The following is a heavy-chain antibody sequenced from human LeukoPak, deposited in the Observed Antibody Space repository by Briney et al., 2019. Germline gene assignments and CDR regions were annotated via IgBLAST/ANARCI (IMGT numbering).Heavy chain of an antibody. D-gene: IGHD6-19*01. CDR2: INPNHGDT. Sequence: ASVKVSCKASGYTFTGYYMHWVRQAPGQGLEWMGWINPNHGDTNYAQKFQGRVTMTRDTSISTAYMELSRLRSDDTAVYYCARGQYSSGWYFDYWGQGTLVTVSS. CDR1: GYTFTGYY. CDR3: ARGQYSSGWYFDY. J-gene: IGHJ4*02. V-gene: IGHV1-2*02.